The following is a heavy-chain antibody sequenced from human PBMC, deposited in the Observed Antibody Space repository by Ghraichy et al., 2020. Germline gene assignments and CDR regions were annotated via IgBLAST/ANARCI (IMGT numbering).Heavy chain of an antibody. CDR3: AKGGYYSGYYFDY. J-gene: IGHJ4*02. Sequence: GGSLRLSCAASGFTFSSYAMSWVRQAPGKGLEWVSAISGSGGSTYYADSVKGRFTISRDNSKNTLYLQMNSLRAEDTVVYYCAKGGYYSGYYFDYWGQGTLVTVSS. CDR2: ISGSGGST. CDR1: GFTFSSYA. D-gene: IGHD3-22*01. V-gene: IGHV3-23*01.